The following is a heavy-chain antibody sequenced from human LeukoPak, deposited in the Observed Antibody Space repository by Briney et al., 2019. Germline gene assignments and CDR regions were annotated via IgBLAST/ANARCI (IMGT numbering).Heavy chain of an antibody. CDR1: GFTFSSYW. J-gene: IGHJ4*02. V-gene: IGHV3-7*01. D-gene: IGHD6-13*01. CDR2: IKQDGSEK. Sequence: QPGGSLRLSCAASGFTFSSYWMSWVRQAPGKGLEWVANIKQDGSEKYYVDSVKGRFTISRDNAKNSLYLQMNSLRAEDTAVYYCARFRGLIAAAGKGPGFDYWGQGTLVTVSS. CDR3: ARFRGLIAAAGKGPGFDY.